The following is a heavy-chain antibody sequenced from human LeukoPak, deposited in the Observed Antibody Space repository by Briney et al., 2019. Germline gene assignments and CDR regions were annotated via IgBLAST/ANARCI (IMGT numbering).Heavy chain of an antibody. CDR1: TGSITSGDHY. J-gene: IGHJ4*02. CDR2: IYYTGST. Sequence: PSETLSLTCTVSTGSITSGDHYWSWIRQPPGKGLEFIGYIYYTGSTYYNPSLESRLVISLDRLKSQFSLKLSSVTAADTAVYYCARDGPYYYGSGRDYWGQGTLVTVSS. V-gene: IGHV4-30-4*01. D-gene: IGHD3-10*01. CDR3: ARDGPYYYGSGRDY.